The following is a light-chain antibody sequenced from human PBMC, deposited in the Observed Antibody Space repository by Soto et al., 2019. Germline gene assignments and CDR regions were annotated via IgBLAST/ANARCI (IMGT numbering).Light chain of an antibody. Sequence: EIVMTQSPATLSVSPGERATLSCRASQNIDRDLVWYQQKLGQTPRLLIYAASTRATGIPARFSASGSGTEFTLTIPSLQSEDFAVYYCQQSKDWPLTFGGGTKVEIK. CDR1: QNIDRD. V-gene: IGKV3-15*01. CDR2: AAS. CDR3: QQSKDWPLT. J-gene: IGKJ4*01.